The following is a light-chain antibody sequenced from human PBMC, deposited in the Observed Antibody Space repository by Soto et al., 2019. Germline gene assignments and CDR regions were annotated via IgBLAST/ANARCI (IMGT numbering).Light chain of an antibody. CDR2: EVH. J-gene: IGLJ1*01. CDR1: ISDIGSHNY. V-gene: IGLV2-14*01. CDR3: GSYTSTDTPFV. Sequence: QSALTQPASVSGSPGESITVSCSGSISDIGSHNYVSWYRQYPGEAPKLLIYEVHYRPSGVSSRFSGSKSGNTASLTISNLEAEDESDYYCGSYTSTDTPFVFGTGTKVTVL.